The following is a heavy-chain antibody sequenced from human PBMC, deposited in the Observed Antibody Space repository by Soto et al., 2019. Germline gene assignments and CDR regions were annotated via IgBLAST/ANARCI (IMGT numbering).Heavy chain of an antibody. CDR2: FDPEDGKR. Sequence: QVHLVKSGAEVKKPGAALKVSCKVSGYSLTELFIYWVRQAPGKGLEWMGGFDPEDGKRLYAQKFQGRVTMTDDTSTATAYMELSSLKSEDTAVYYCATDLSVSGWFDGGYWGQGTLVTVSS. CDR1: GYSLTELF. J-gene: IGHJ4*02. D-gene: IGHD6-19*01. CDR3: ATDLSVSGWFDGGY. V-gene: IGHV1-24*01.